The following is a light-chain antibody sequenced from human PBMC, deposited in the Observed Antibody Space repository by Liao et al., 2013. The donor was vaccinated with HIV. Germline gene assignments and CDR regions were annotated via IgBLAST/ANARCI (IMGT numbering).Light chain of an antibody. J-gene: IGLJ1*01. V-gene: IGLV3-21*01. CDR3: QVWDSSSDHYV. CDR2: YDD. Sequence: SYVLTQPPSVSVAPGQTARITCGGNNIGIKSVHWYQQKPGQAPVLVIYYDDDRPSGVPERFSGSNSGNPATLTISRVEAGDEADYFCQVWDSSSDHYVFGSGTKVTVL. CDR1: NIGIKS.